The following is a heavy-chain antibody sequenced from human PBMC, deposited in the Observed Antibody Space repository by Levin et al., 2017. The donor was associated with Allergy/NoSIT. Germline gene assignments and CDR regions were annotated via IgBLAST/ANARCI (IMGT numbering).Heavy chain of an antibody. D-gene: IGHD3-16*02. J-gene: IGHJ6*04. CDR3: AREEGWGYHYGMDG. CDR1: GFTFTSFW. Sequence: PGGSLRLSCTASGFTFTSFWMAWVRQAPGKGPEWVANIERDGSETYYVDSVKGRFTISRDNGKNSVYLQMNSLRGDDTAVYYCAREEGWGYHYGMDGWGKGTTVSVSS. V-gene: IGHV3-7*01. CDR2: IERDGSET.